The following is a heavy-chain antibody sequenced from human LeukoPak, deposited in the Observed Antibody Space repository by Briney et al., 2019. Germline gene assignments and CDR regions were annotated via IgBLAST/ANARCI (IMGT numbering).Heavy chain of an antibody. CDR3: ARAPDWNHYYYYHMDV. Sequence: SQTLSLTCAISGDSVSSNSAAWNWIRQSPSRGLEWLGRTYYRSKWYNDYAVSVKSRITINADTSMNQFSLQLKSVTPEDTAVYYCARAPDWNHYYYYHMDVWGKGTTVTVSS. D-gene: IGHD1-1*01. CDR2: TYYRSKWYN. J-gene: IGHJ6*03. V-gene: IGHV6-1*01. CDR1: GDSVSSNSAA.